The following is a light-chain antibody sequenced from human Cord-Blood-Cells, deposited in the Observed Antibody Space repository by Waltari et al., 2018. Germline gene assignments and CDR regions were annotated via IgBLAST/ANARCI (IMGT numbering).Light chain of an antibody. CDR1: QSVLYSSNNKNY. J-gene: IGKJ2*01. CDR2: WAS. Sequence: DIVMTQSPDSLAVSLGERATINCKSSQSVLYSSNNKNYLAWYQQKPGQPPKLLIYWASTRESGVPDRFRCSGSGTDFTLTISSLQAEAVAVYYCQQYYSTPYTFGQGTKLEIK. V-gene: IGKV4-1*01. CDR3: QQYYSTPYT.